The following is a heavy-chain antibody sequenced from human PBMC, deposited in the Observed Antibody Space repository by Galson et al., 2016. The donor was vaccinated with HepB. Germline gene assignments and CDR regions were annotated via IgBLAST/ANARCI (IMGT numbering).Heavy chain of an antibody. D-gene: IGHD1/OR15-1a*01. V-gene: IGHV3-15*07. CDR1: GFTFINAW. Sequence: SLRLSCAASGFTFINAWMNWVRQAPGKGLEWVGRIKTEADGATTDLAVPVKGRFTISSDGSKSTVYLQMDSLKTEDTAVYYCTTGTGTADFWGQGPLVTVSS. CDR2: IKTEADGATT. CDR3: TTGTGTADF. J-gene: IGHJ4*02.